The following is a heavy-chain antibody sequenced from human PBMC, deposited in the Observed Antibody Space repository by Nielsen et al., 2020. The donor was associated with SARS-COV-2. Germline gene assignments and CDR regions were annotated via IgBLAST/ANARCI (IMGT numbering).Heavy chain of an antibody. CDR1: GYTFTSYG. J-gene: IGHJ4*02. CDR2: INPSGGGT. D-gene: IGHD5-12*01. Sequence: ASVKVSCKASGYTFTSYGISWVRQAPGQGLEWMGIINPSGGGTSYAQKFQGRVTMTRDTSTSTVYMELSSLRSDDTAVYYCARTNPRAYSGYNIWGQGTLVTVSS. CDR3: ARTNPRAYSGYNI. V-gene: IGHV1-46*01.